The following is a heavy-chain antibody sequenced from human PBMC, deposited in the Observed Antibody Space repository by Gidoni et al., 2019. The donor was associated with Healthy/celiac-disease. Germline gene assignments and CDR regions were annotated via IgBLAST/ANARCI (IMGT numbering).Heavy chain of an antibody. CDR3: AREQLYDSSGYYRPYYFDY. CDR2: SYSGGST. V-gene: IGHV3-66*02. CDR1: GFTVSSHY. J-gene: IGHJ4*02. D-gene: IGHD3-22*01. Sequence: EVQPVESGGGVVHPGGSLRLSGADSGFTVSSHYLSWVRQAPGKGLEWVSVSYSGGSTYYADSVKGRFTISRDNSKNTLYLQMNSLRAEDTAVYYCAREQLYDSSGYYRPYYFDYWGQGTLVTVSS.